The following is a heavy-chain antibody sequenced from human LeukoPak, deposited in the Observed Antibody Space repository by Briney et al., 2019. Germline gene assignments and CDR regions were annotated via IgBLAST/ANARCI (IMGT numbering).Heavy chain of an antibody. CDR1: GFTFSSYS. J-gene: IGHJ4*02. CDR3: AGLQYYYGSGSYPPFN. D-gene: IGHD3-10*01. CDR2: ISSSSSYI. Sequence: GGSLRLSCAASGFTFSSYSMNWVRQAPGKGLEWVSSISSSSSYIYYADSVKGRFTISRDNAKNSLYLQMNSLRAEDTAVYYCAGLQYYYGSGSYPPFNWGQGTLVTVSS. V-gene: IGHV3-21*01.